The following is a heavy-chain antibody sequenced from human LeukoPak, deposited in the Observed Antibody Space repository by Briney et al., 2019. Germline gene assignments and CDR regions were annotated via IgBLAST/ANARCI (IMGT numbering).Heavy chain of an antibody. CDR1: GXSISSGGYY. Sequence: SQTLSLTCTVSGXSISSGGYYWSWIRQHPGKGLEWIGYIYYSGTTYYNASLKSRVTISLDTSKNQFSLKLSSVTAADTAVYYCARGGYSGSKYRGMAVWGQGTTVTVSS. CDR3: ARGGYSGSKYRGMAV. CDR2: IYYSGTT. V-gene: IGHV4-31*03. D-gene: IGHD1-26*01. J-gene: IGHJ6*02.